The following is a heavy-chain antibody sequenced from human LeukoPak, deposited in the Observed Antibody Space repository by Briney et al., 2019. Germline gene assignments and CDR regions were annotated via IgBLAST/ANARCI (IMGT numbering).Heavy chain of an antibody. V-gene: IGHV3-7*01. Sequence: AGGSLSLSCAASGFSIGTYYMSWVRQAPGKGLEWVANIKQDGREKHYVDSVKARSTISRDNYTNSLYLQMSSLRAEDTAVYYCARDHRGSEYSHFDSWGQGTLVTVSS. J-gene: IGHJ4*02. CDR1: GFSIGTYY. CDR3: ARDHRGSEYSHFDS. D-gene: IGHD3-10*01. CDR2: IKQDGREK.